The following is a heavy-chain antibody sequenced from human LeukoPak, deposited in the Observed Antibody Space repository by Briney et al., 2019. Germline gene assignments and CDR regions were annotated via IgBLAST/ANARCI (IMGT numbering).Heavy chain of an antibody. CDR2: ISGDGGST. V-gene: IGHV3-43*02. J-gene: IGHJ3*02. CDR3: AKDIVGATNSAFDI. CDR1: GFTFDDYA. Sequence: GGSLRLSCAASGFTFDDYAMHWVRQAPGKGLEWVSLISGDGGSTYYADSVKGRFTISRDNSKNSLYLQMNSLRTEDTALYYYAKDIVGATNSAFDIWGQGTMVTVSS. D-gene: IGHD1-26*01.